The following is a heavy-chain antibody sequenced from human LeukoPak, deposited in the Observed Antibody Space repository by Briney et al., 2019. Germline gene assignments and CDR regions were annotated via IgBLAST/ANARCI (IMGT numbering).Heavy chain of an antibody. Sequence: AGSLTLSCAASGFSLTSSWMDWVRQAPGKGLEWVANIKQDGSEKDYVDSVKGRFTIYRDNAKNPLYLQMNSLKVEDTAVYYCARDRGYRSFDYWGQGTLVTVSS. J-gene: IGHJ4*02. CDR2: IKQDGSEK. D-gene: IGHD6-19*01. V-gene: IGHV3-7*01. CDR3: ARDRGYRSFDY. CDR1: GFSLTSSW.